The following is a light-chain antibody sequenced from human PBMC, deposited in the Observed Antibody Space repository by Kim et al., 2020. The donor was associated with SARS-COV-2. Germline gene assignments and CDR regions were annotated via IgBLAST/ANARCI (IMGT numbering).Light chain of an antibody. Sequence: LGQTVRLTCQGDSRRNYYATRYQQRPGQAPVLVLYGKYNRPSGIPDRFSGSGSGNTASLTITGAQAEDGADYYCNSRDRSGDHLVFGGGTQLTVL. CDR1: SRRNYY. CDR3: NSRDRSGDHLV. CDR2: GKY. V-gene: IGLV3-19*01. J-gene: IGLJ2*01.